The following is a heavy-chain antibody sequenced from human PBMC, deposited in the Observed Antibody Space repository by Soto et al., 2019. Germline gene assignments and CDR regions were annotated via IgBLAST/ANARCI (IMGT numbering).Heavy chain of an antibody. D-gene: IGHD3-22*01. CDR1: GFTFSSYS. CDR3: ARFYTSGYYFDY. CDR2: TATSGTTL. Sequence: EVQVVESGGGLVQPGGSLRLSCVASGFTFSSYSMNWIRQAPGKGLEWISYTATSGTTLYYADSVKGRFAVSRDNAKNSLFLQMNSLRDEDTAVYYCARFYTSGYYFDYWGQGTAVTVSS. V-gene: IGHV3-48*02. J-gene: IGHJ4*02.